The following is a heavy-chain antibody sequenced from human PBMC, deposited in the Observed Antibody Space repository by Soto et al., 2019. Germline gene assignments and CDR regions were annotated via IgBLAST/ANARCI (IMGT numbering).Heavy chain of an antibody. Sequence: QVQLQQWGAGLLKPSETLSLTCAVYGGSFSGYYWSWIRQPPGKGLEWIGEINHSGSTNYNPSLKSRVTIVVDTSKNQFSPKLSSVTAADTAVYYCARGSHLAITMVRGVREARFDYWGQGTLVTVSS. CDR3: ARGSHLAITMVRGVREARFDY. D-gene: IGHD3-10*01. J-gene: IGHJ4*02. CDR1: GGSFSGYY. CDR2: INHSGST. V-gene: IGHV4-34*01.